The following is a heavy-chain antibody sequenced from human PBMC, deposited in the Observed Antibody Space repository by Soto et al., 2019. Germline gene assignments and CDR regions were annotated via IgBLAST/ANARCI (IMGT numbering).Heavy chain of an antibody. CDR1: GDSISSGGYY. Sequence: PSETLSLTCTASGDSISSGGYYWSWIRQHPGKGLEWIGYIYYSGTTYYNPSLESRVSISADTSENQFSLKVKSVTVADTAVYYCASTYYTGDSGPYDYWGQGTLVTVSS. D-gene: IGHD1-26*01. CDR3: ASTYYTGDSGPYDY. V-gene: IGHV4-31*03. CDR2: IYYSGTT. J-gene: IGHJ4*02.